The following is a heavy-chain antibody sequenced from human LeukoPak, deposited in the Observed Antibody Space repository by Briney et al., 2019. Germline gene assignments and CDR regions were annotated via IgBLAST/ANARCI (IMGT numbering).Heavy chain of an antibody. D-gene: IGHD7-27*01. V-gene: IGHV3-64D*09. CDR1: GFTFSSYA. CDR3: VKRTGLYFDY. J-gene: IGHJ4*02. CDR2: ISSNGGNT. Sequence: GGFLRLSCSASGFTFSSYAIHWVRQAPGKGLEYASGISSNGGNTYNANSLKGRITISRDNSKNTVDLQMSSLRTEDTAVYFCVKRTGLYFDYWGQGTLVTVSS.